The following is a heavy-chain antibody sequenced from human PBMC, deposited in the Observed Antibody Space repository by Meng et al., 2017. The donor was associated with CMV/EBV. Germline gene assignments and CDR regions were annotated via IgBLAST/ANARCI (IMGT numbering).Heavy chain of an antibody. D-gene: IGHD6-19*01. J-gene: IGHJ4*02. CDR1: GFTFSDYY. Sequence: VQRGQSGAEMKKPGASVKVSCTTSGFTFSDYYIHWVRQAPGQGLEWMGWVNSNNDATNYARKFQGRVSMTRDTSISTAHMELSRLMSDDTAVYYCVRSSGWSLFDYWGQGTLVTVSS. V-gene: IGHV1-2*02. CDR3: VRSSGWSLFDY. CDR2: VNSNNDAT.